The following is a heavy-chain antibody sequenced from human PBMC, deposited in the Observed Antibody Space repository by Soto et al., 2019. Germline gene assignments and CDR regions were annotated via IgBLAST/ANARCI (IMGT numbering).Heavy chain of an antibody. CDR2: INHSGST. CDR3: AIGLVRRYFAWLSKNGDSCCMDV. J-gene: IGHJ6*02. CDR1: GGSLSGYS. Sequence: LALTSAVYGGSLSGYSWSWIRQPAVSGLDWIGEINHSGSTNYNPSLKSRVTISLDTSKNQFSLTMRSVSAADTAVYYLAIGLVRRYFAWLSKNGDSCCMDVWGQGTTVT. V-gene: IGHV4-34*01. D-gene: IGHD3-9*01.